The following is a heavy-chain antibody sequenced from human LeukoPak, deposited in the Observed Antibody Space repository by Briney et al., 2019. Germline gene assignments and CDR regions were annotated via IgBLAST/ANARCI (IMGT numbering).Heavy chain of an antibody. D-gene: IGHD3-3*01. V-gene: IGHV1-2*02. CDR2: INPNSGGT. CDR1: GYTFTGYY. J-gene: IGHJ4*02. Sequence: ASVKVSCKACGYTFTGYYMHWVRQAPGQGLEWMGWINPNSGGTNYAQKFQGRVTMTRDTSISTAYMELSRLRSDDTAVYYCARAITIFGVALFDYWGQGTLVTVS. CDR3: ARAITIFGVALFDY.